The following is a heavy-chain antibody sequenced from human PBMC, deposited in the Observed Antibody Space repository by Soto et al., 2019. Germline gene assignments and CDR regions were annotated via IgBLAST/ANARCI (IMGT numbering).Heavy chain of an antibody. Sequence: ESGGGLVKPGGSLRLSCAASGFTFSSYSMNWVRQAPGTGLEWVSSISSSSSYIYYADSVKGRFTISRDNAKNSLYLQMNSLRAEDTAVYYCARDSGSYKPASFDYWGQGTLVTVSS. CDR1: GFTFSSYS. CDR3: ARDSGSYKPASFDY. J-gene: IGHJ4*02. D-gene: IGHD1-26*01. CDR2: ISSSSSYI. V-gene: IGHV3-21*01.